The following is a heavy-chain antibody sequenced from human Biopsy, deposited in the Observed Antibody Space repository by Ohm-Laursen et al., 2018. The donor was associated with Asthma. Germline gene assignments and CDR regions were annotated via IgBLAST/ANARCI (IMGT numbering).Heavy chain of an antibody. Sequence: ASVISCKASGYTFNSVAVMWVRQAPGQGLEWMGWINTNSGTPTYVQGFSGRFVFSLDPSVTTAYLQIDGLRSEDTGVYYCTRAGSTFVADYWGQGTLVTVSS. J-gene: IGHJ4*01. V-gene: IGHV7-4-1*01. CDR2: INTNSGTP. D-gene: IGHD5-12*01. CDR3: TRAGSTFVADY. CDR1: GYTFNSVA.